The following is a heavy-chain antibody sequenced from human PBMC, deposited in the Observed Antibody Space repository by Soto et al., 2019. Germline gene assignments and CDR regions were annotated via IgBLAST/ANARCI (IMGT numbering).Heavy chain of an antibody. CDR1: GFTFSSYS. V-gene: IGHV3-21*01. D-gene: IGHD3-3*01. CDR3: ARDGYYDFWSGYNLLGPTRSYGMDV. Sequence: PGGSLRLSCAASGFTFSSYSMNWVRQAPGKGLEWVSSISSSSSYIYYADSVKGRFTISRDNAKNSLYLQMNSLRAEDTAVYYCARDGYYDFWSGYNLLGPTRSYGMDVWGQGTTVTVSS. J-gene: IGHJ6*02. CDR2: ISSSSSYI.